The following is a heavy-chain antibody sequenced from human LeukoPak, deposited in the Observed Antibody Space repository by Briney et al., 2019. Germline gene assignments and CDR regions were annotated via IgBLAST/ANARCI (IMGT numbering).Heavy chain of an antibody. V-gene: IGHV4-59*11. CDR3: ARDLVTVTKGFDI. D-gene: IGHD4-17*01. CDR1: DDSFSSHY. J-gene: IGHJ3*02. Sequence: SETLSLTCAVSDDSFSSHYWTWIRQPPGKGLEWIGYISYIGSTNYNPSPKSRVTISIGTSRNQFSLRLSSVTAADTAVYYCARDLVTVTKGFDIWGQGTMVSVSS. CDR2: ISYIGST.